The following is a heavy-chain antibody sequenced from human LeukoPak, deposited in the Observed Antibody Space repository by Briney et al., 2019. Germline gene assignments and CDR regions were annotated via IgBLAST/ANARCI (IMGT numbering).Heavy chain of an antibody. CDR2: ISSSSSYI. V-gene: IGHV3-21*04. CDR1: GFTFSSYS. D-gene: IGHD5-18*01. CDR3: ARGRVRYSYALSRLGSILDY. J-gene: IGHJ4*02. Sequence: GGSLRLSCAASGFTFSSYSMNWVRQAPGKGLEWVSSISSSSSYIYYADSVKGRFTISRDNSKNTLYLHMKSLRAEDTAVYYCARGRVRYSYALSRLGSILDYWGQGTLVTVSS.